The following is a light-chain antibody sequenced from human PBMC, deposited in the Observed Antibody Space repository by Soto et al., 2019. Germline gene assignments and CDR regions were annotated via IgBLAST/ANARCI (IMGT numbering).Light chain of an antibody. CDR1: QDISNN. J-gene: IGKJ2*01. V-gene: IGKV1-33*01. CDR3: QHYDTLRLPVYT. Sequence: DIQMTQSPSSLSASVGDRVTITCQASQDISNNLNWYPQKPGKAPKVLISDAATLAAGVPSRFSGRGSGTDFALSISGLKPEDFATYSWQHYDTLRLPVYTFGQVTKLYI. CDR2: DAA.